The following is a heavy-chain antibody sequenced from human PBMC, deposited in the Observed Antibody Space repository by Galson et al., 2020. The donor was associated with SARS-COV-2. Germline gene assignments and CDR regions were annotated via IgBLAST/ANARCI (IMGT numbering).Heavy chain of an antibody. CDR1: GFTVSINY. CDR3: AREDDSSGPFDY. D-gene: IGHD3-22*01. J-gene: IGHJ4*02. CDR2: IYSGGST. Sequence: TGGSLRLSCAASGFTVSINYMSWVRQAPGKGLEWVSVIYSGGSTYYADSVKGRFTISRDNSKNTLYLRMNSLRAEDTAVYYCAREDDSSGPFDYWGQGTLVTVSS. V-gene: IGHV3-66*01.